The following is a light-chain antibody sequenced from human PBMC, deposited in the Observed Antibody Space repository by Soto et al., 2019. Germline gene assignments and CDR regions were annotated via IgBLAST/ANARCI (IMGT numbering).Light chain of an antibody. CDR1: QGIRND. V-gene: IGKV1-6*01. CDR2: VAS. Sequence: AIQMTQSPSSLSASVGDRVTITCRASQGIRNDLAWYQQKPGKAPKLLIYVASSLLSGVPSRFSGSGSGTDFTLTTSSLQPEDFATYYCLQDYNSPLTFGGGTKVEIK. CDR3: LQDYNSPLT. J-gene: IGKJ4*01.